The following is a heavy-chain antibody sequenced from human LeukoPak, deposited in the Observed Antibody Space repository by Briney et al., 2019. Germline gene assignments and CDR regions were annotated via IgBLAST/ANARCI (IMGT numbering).Heavy chain of an antibody. V-gene: IGHV3-21*06. D-gene: IGHD3-10*01. CDR2: ISGSSSYI. CDR3: ARDSYGSGSFDI. Sequence: GGSLRLSCSVSGFNFSVYSMNWVRQAPGKGLEWVSSISGSSSYIYYADSVKGRFTISRDNAKSSLYLHMNSLRAEDTAVYYCARDSYGSGSFDIWGQGTMVTVSS. J-gene: IGHJ3*02. CDR1: GFNFSVYS.